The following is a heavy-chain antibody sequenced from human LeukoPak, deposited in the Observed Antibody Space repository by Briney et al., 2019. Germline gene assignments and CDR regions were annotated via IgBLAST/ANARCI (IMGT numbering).Heavy chain of an antibody. CDR1: GFTFSSYA. CDR2: ISGSGGST. V-gene: IGHV3-23*01. J-gene: IGHJ4*02. D-gene: IGHD3-22*01. Sequence: GGSLRLSCAASGFTFSSYAMSWVRQAPVKGLEWVSAISGSGGSTYYADSVKGRFTISRDNSKNTLYLQMNSLRAEDTAVYYCAKVPIVVVIKRVGYWGQGTLVTVSS. CDR3: AKVPIVVVIKRVGY.